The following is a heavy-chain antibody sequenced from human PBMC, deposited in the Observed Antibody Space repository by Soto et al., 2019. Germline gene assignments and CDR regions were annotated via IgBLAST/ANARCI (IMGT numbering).Heavy chain of an antibody. Sequence: ASVKVSCKASGYTFTSYDINWVRQATGQGLEWMGWMNPSSGNTGYAQKFQGRVTMTRNTSISTAYMELSSLRSEDTAVYYCARGGCSSTSCYRPGLTYYYYYMDVWGKGTTVTVSS. V-gene: IGHV1-8*01. D-gene: IGHD2-2*01. J-gene: IGHJ6*03. CDR3: ARGGCSSTSCYRPGLTYYYYYMDV. CDR1: GYTFTSYD. CDR2: MNPSSGNT.